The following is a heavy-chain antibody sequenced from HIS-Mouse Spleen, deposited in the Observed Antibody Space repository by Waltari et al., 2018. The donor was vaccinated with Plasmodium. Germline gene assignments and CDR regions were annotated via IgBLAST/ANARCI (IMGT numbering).Heavy chain of an antibody. V-gene: IGHV4-4*07. J-gene: IGHJ3*02. Sequence: QVQLQESGPGLVKPSETLSLTCTVSGGSISSYYWSWIRQPAGKGLEWIGRIYTSGRTNYNPALKRRVTMAVDTSKNQFSLKLGSVTAADTAVYYCARAGDTNLITMVRGVIMAFDIWGQGTMVTVSS. D-gene: IGHD3-10*01. CDR2: IYTSGRT. CDR1: GGSISSYY. CDR3: ARAGDTNLITMVRGVIMAFDI.